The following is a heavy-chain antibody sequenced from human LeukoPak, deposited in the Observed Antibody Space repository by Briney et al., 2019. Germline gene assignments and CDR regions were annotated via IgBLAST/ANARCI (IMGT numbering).Heavy chain of an antibody. V-gene: IGHV3-30*02. Sequence: GGSLRLSCAASGFTFDDYAMHWVRQAPGKGLEWVAFIRYDGSNKYYADSVKGRFTISRDNSKNTLYLQMNSLRAEDTAVYYCAKTVGGYVLNLFLPTGDYWGQGTLVTVSS. CDR1: GFTFDDYA. CDR3: AKTVGGYVLNLFLPTGDY. J-gene: IGHJ4*02. CDR2: IRYDGSNK. D-gene: IGHD5-12*01.